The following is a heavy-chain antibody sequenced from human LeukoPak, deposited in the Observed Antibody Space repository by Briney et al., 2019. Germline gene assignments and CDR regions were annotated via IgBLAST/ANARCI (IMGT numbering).Heavy chain of an antibody. D-gene: IGHD6-13*01. V-gene: IGHV7-4-1*02. CDR1: GYTFTSYY. J-gene: IGHJ4*02. CDR2: INTNTGNP. CDR3: AKEGQYSSSWYLGY. Sequence: RASVKVSCKASGYTFTSYYMRWVRQAPGQGLEWMGWINTNTGNPTYAQGFTGRFVFSLDTSVSTAYLQISSLKAEDTAVYYCAKEGQYSSSWYLGYWGQGTLVTVSS.